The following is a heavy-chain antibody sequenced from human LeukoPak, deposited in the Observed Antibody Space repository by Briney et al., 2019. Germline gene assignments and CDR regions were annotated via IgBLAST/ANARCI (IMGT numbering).Heavy chain of an antibody. D-gene: IGHD1-26*01. CDR3: ARARDGSYLDY. CDR2: INPSGGST. CDR1: GYSFTNYY. Sequence: ASVKVSCKASGYSFTNYYMHWVRQAPGQGLEWMGIINPSGGSTTYAQKFQDGVTMTRDTSTSTVYMELSSLRSEDTAEYFCARARDGSYLDYWGQGTLVTVSS. V-gene: IGHV1-46*01. J-gene: IGHJ4*02.